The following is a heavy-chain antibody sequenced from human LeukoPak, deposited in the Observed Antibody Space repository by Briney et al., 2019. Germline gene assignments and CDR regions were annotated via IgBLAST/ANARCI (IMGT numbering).Heavy chain of an antibody. V-gene: IGHV3-7*05. Sequence: QPGGSLRLSCAASGFTFSTYWMIWVRQAPGKGLEWVANIKEDGSEKYYADSVKGRFTISRDNARNSLFLQMNSLEAEDTAVYYCARGQWVAAYWGQGTLVTVSS. J-gene: IGHJ4*02. CDR1: GFTFSTYW. D-gene: IGHD6-19*01. CDR3: ARGQWVAAY. CDR2: IKEDGSEK.